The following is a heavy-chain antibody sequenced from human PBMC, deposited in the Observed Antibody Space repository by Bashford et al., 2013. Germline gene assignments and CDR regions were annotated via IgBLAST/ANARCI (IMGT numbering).Heavy chain of an antibody. Sequence: ASVKVSCKASGYNFYLYGISWVRQAPGQGLEWVGWISAYNGDTYSEQNLQGRVTMTTDTSTSTAYMELRSLRSDDTAVYYCARDTIVGARNYYYGVDVWGQGTTVTVSS. D-gene: IGHD1-26*01. V-gene: IGHV1-18*01. CDR1: GYNFYLYG. CDR3: ARDTIVGARNYYYGVDV. CDR2: ISAYNGDT. J-gene: IGHJ6*02.